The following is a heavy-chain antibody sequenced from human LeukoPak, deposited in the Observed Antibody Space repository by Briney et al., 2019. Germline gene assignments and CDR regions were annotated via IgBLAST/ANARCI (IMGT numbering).Heavy chain of an antibody. Sequence: PSETLSLTCTVSGGSISSSSYYWGWIRQPPGKGLEWIGSIYYSVSTYYNPSLKSRVTISVDTSKNQFSPKLSSVTAADTAVYYCAREDSSGGTNDYWGQGTLVTVSS. V-gene: IGHV4-39*07. CDR1: GGSISSSSYY. J-gene: IGHJ4*02. CDR2: IYYSVST. CDR3: AREDSSGGTNDY. D-gene: IGHD6-19*01.